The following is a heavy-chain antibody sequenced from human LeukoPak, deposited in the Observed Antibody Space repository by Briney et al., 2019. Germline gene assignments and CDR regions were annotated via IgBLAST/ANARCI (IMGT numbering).Heavy chain of an antibody. CDR1: GGTFSSYA. J-gene: IGHJ4*02. CDR3: ARQLYGSGSYPSFCFDY. CDR2: IIPIFGTA. V-gene: IGHV1-69*05. Sequence: SVKVSCKASGGTFSSYAISWVRQAPGQGLKWMGGIIPIFGTANYAQKFQGRVTITTDESTSTAYMELSSLRSEDTAVYYCARQLYGSGSYPSFCFDYWGQGTLVTVSS. D-gene: IGHD3-10*01.